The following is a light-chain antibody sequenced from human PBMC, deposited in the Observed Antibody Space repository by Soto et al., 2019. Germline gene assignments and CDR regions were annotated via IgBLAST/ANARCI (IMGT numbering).Light chain of an antibody. CDR2: QAS. CDR3: PHYNSYLET. Sequence: DIQITQSPSTLSASVGDRVTITCRASEFISKWLAWYQQKPGTAPKLLIYQASSLESGVPSRFSGSGSGTESPLTITSLQPDDFATYYCPHYNSYLETFGQGTKVEIK. V-gene: IGKV1-5*03. J-gene: IGKJ1*01. CDR1: EFISKW.